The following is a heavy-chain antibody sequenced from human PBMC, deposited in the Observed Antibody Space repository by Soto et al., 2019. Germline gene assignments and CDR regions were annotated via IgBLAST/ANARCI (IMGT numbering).Heavy chain of an antibody. CDR2: IVPIFGTV. Sequence: SVKVSCKASGGTFSNYAISWVRQAPGEGLEWMGGIVPIFGTVNYAQKFQGRVTITADESTTTAYMELSSLISEDTAVYYCARSPTFGGFDIWGQGTMVTVSS. J-gene: IGHJ3*02. D-gene: IGHD3-16*01. CDR1: GGTFSNYA. CDR3: ARSPTFGGFDI. V-gene: IGHV1-69*13.